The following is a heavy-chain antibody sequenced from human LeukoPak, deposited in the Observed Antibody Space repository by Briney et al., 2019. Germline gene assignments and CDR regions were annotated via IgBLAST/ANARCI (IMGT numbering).Heavy chain of an antibody. D-gene: IGHD5-24*01. CDR1: GFTFSSAW. CDR2: IKSRSDGGST. Sequence: GGSLRLSCAASGFTFSSAWLTWVRQPPGKGLEWVGHIKSRSDGGSTDYSAAVKGRFIVSRDDSRNMVHLQMNSLKTEDSAVYYCATEFYNNGYNFWGQGTPVTVSS. CDR3: ATEFYNNGYNF. J-gene: IGHJ4*02. V-gene: IGHV3-15*01.